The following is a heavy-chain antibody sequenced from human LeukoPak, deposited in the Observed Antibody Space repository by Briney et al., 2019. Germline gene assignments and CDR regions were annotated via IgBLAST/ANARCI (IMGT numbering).Heavy chain of an antibody. CDR1: GGSISSYY. D-gene: IGHD3-10*01. J-gene: IGHJ4*02. Sequence: SETLSLTCTVSGGSISSYYWSWIRQPPGKGLEWIGSIYYSGSTYYNPSLKSRVTISVDTSKNQFSLKLSSVTAADTAVYYCARLLVRGGRPFDYWGQGTLVTVSS. CDR2: IYYSGST. V-gene: IGHV4-59*05. CDR3: ARLLVRGGRPFDY.